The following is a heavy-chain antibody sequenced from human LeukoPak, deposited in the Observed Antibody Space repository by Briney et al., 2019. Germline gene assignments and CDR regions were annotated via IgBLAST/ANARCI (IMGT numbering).Heavy chain of an antibody. Sequence: GGSLRLSCGASGYSFSAYWMHWVRQGPGKGLVWVSRINEDGSSTSYAASVRGRFTISRDNARNTLYLQMNSLRAEDAAVYYCTRDTFGARDSWGQGTLVTVSS. CDR1: GYSFSAYW. V-gene: IGHV3-74*01. D-gene: IGHD3-10*01. CDR2: INEDGSST. J-gene: IGHJ4*02. CDR3: TRDTFGARDS.